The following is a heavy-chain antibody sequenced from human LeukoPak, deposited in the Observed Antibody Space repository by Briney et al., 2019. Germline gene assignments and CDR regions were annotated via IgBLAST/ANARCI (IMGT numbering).Heavy chain of an antibody. J-gene: IGHJ6*02. Sequence: SETLSLTCTVSGGSISSYYWSWIRQPPGKGLEWIGYIYYSGSTNYNPSLKSRVPISVDTSKNQFSLKLSSVTAADTAVYYCASSIVPTSMDVWGQGTTVTVSS. CDR2: IYYSGST. D-gene: IGHD2-8*01. CDR3: ASSIVPTSMDV. V-gene: IGHV4-59*01. CDR1: GGSISSYY.